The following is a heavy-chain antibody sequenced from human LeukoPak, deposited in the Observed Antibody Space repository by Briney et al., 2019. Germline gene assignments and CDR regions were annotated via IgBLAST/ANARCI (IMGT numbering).Heavy chain of an antibody. CDR3: AKDIRGGWFDP. Sequence: GGSLRLSCAASGFTFDDYAMHWVRQAPGKGLEWVSGTSWNSGSIGYADSVKGRFTISRDNAKNSLYLQMNSLRAEDTALYYCAKDIRGGWFDPWGQGTLVTVSS. V-gene: IGHV3-9*01. D-gene: IGHD3-16*01. CDR1: GFTFDDYA. CDR2: TSWNSGSI. J-gene: IGHJ5*02.